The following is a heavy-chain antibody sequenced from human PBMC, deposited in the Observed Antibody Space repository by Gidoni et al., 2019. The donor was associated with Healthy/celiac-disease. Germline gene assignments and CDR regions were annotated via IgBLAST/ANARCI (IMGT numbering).Heavy chain of an antibody. D-gene: IGHD2-2*01. CDR3: AKAVGCSSTSCYFRDWYFDL. CDR1: GGSFSGYY. V-gene: IGHV4-34*01. Sequence: QVHLQPWCAGLSKPSATLSPTRAVYGGSFSGYYWSWIRQPPGKGLEWIGEINHSGSTKYNSSLKSRVTISVGTSKNQFSLKLSSGTAADTAVYYCAKAVGCSSTSCYFRDWYFDLWGRGTLVTVSS. J-gene: IGHJ2*01. CDR2: INHSGST.